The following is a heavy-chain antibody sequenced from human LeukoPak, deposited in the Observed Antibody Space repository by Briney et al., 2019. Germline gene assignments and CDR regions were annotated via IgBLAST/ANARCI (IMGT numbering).Heavy chain of an antibody. CDR3: ARALSYYDFWSGYYWHYYYGMDV. V-gene: IGHV3-30-3*01. Sequence: GGSLRLSCAASGFTFSSYAMHWVRQAPGKGLEWVAVISYDGSNKYYADSVKGRFTISRDNSKNTLYLQMNSLRAEDTAVYYCARALSYYDFWSGYYWHYYYGMDVRGQGTTVTVSS. CDR1: GFTFSSYA. CDR2: ISYDGSNK. D-gene: IGHD3-3*01. J-gene: IGHJ6*02.